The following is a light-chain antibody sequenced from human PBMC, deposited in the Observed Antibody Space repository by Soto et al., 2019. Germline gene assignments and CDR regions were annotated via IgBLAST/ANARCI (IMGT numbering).Light chain of an antibody. J-gene: IGLJ2*01. V-gene: IGLV1-44*01. Sequence: QSVLTQPPSASGTPGQRVTISCSGTSSNIGSNSVSWYHHLPGTAPKLLMYNNDQRPSGVPDRFSGSKSDTSASLAISGLQSEDEADYYCAAWDDSLNGTVFGGGTQLTVL. CDR3: AAWDDSLNGTV. CDR2: NND. CDR1: SSNIGSNS.